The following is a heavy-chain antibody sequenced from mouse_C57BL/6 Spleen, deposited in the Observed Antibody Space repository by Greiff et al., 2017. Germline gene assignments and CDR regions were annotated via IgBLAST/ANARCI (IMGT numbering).Heavy chain of an antibody. D-gene: IGHD1-1*01. J-gene: IGHJ2*01. V-gene: IGHV1-53*01. CDR2: INPGNGGT. CDR1: GYTFTSYY. Sequence: VQLQQPGTELVRPGASVKLSCKASGYTFTSYYMHWVKQRPGQGLEWIGNINPGNGGTNYNEKFKGKATLTEDKSSSTAYMQLSSLTSEDPAVYYCASCITTVVASDYWGQGTTLTVSS. CDR3: ASCITTVVASDY.